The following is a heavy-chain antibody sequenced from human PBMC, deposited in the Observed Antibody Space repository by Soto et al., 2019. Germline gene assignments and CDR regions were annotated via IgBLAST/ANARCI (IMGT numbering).Heavy chain of an antibody. V-gene: IGHV1-18*01. CDR2: ISAYNGNT. J-gene: IGHJ5*02. D-gene: IGHD2-15*01. Sequence: ASVKVSCKASGYTFTSYGISWVRQAPGQGLEWMGWISAYNGNTNYAQKLQGRVTMTTDTSTSTAYMELRSLRSDDTAVYYCAREVVYCSGGSCYSWFDPWGQGTLVTVSS. CDR3: AREVVYCSGGSCYSWFDP. CDR1: GYTFTSYG.